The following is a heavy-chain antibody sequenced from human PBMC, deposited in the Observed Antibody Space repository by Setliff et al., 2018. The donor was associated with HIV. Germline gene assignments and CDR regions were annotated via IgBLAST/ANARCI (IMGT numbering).Heavy chain of an antibody. Sequence: GGSLRLSCAASGFTFSSYAMHWVRQAPGKGLEWVAVISYDGSNKYYADSVKGRFSISRDNRKNTLYVQMNSLRIEDTAVYYCAKDLSYDSGIDHWGQGTVVTVSS. CDR2: ISYDGSNK. CDR3: AKDLSYDSGIDH. D-gene: IGHD3-22*01. CDR1: GFTFSSYA. J-gene: IGHJ4*02. V-gene: IGHV3-30-3*01.